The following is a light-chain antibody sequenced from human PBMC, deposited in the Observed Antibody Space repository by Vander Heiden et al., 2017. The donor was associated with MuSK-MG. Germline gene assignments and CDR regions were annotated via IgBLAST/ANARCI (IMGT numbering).Light chain of an antibody. CDR2: STT. CDR1: GSNIGSNF. Sequence: SVLTQPPSASGTPGQRITISCSGGGSNIGSNFVFLYKQLPGTAPKLLLHSTTRRPSGVPDRFFGSRSGTSASLTISGLQSADEGDYSCAAWDDSLDGLIFGGGTTLTVL. V-gene: IGLV1-44*01. CDR3: AAWDDSLDGLI. J-gene: IGLJ2*01.